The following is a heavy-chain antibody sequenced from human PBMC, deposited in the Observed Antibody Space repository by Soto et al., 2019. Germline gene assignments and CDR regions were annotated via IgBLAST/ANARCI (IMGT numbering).Heavy chain of an antibody. D-gene: IGHD6-13*01. V-gene: IGHV4-39*01. CDR1: GGSISSSSYY. CDR3: ARGNSSSWPY. Sequence: SETLSLTCTVSGGSISSSSYYWGWIRQPPGKGLEWIGSIYYSGSTYYNPSLKSRVTISVDTSKNQFSLKLSSVTAADTAVYYCARGNSSSWPYWGQGTLVTVSS. CDR2: IYYSGST. J-gene: IGHJ4*02.